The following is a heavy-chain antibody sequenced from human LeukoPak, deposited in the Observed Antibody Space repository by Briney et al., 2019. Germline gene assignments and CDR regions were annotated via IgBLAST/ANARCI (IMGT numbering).Heavy chain of an antibody. CDR3: ARSGRRGRWFAASYYFDY. CDR2: ISAYNSNT. Sequence: ASVKVSCKASGYTFTSYGISWVRQAPGQGLEWMGWISAYNSNTNYAQKLQGRVTMTTDTSTSTAYMELRSLRSDDTAVYYCARSGRRGRWFAASYYFDYWGQGTLVTVSS. J-gene: IGHJ4*02. V-gene: IGHV1-18*01. CDR1: GYTFTSYG. D-gene: IGHD3-10*01.